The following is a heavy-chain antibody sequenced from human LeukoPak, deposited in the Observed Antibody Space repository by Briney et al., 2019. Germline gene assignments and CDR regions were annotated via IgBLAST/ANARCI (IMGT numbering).Heavy chain of an antibody. J-gene: IGHJ4*02. CDR1: GGSISSYY. CDR3: ARSYKQWPVHPFDY. V-gene: IGHV4-59*01. Sequence: PSETLSLTCTVSGGSISSYYWSWIRQPPGKGLEWIGYIYYSGSTNYNPSLKSRVTISVDTSKNQFSLKLSSVTAADTAVYYCARSYKQWPVHPFDYWGQGTLVTVSS. D-gene: IGHD6-19*01. CDR2: IYYSGST.